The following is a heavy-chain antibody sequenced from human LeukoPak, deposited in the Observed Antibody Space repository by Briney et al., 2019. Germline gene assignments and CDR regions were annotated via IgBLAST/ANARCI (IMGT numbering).Heavy chain of an antibody. CDR3: ARRQDDNSGYPEANYFGY. Sequence: SETLTLTCTVSGGSISSYYWSWIRQPPGKGLEWIGYIYYSGSTNYNPSLKSRVTISVDTSTKQFSLKLRSVTAADTALYYCARRQDDNSGYPEANYFGYWGQGTLVTVSS. V-gene: IGHV4-59*08. D-gene: IGHD3-22*01. CDR2: IYYSGST. CDR1: GGSISSYY. J-gene: IGHJ4*02.